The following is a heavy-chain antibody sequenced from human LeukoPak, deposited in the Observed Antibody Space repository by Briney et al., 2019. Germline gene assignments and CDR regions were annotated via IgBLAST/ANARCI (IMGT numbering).Heavy chain of an antibody. CDR2: IYCSGST. Sequence: SETLCLSCTVSGGSISSYYRSWIRQPPGKGLEWIGYIYCSGSTNYNPSLKSRVTISVDTSKNQFSLKMSSVTAEDTAVYYCARDQARIWSGFSYAFDIWGQGTMVTVSS. V-gene: IGHV4-59*01. J-gene: IGHJ3*02. CDR1: GGSISSYY. CDR3: ARDQARIWSGFSYAFDI. D-gene: IGHD3-3*01.